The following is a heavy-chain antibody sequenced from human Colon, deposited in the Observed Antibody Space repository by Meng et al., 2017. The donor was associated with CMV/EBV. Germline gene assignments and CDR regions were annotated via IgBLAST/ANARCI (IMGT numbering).Heavy chain of an antibody. Sequence: ALGSPFRDHYMHWFRKAPGKGLDCFCRTRIKFTSSPIEYAASVTGRFTISRDDSKNSLYLQMNSLKTEDTAVYYCARDSMKGGGFDYWGQGTLVTVSS. V-gene: IGHV3-72*01. D-gene: IGHD3-10*01. CDR3: ARDSMKGGGFDY. J-gene: IGHJ4*02. CDR1: GSPFRDHY. CDR2: TRIKFTSSPI.